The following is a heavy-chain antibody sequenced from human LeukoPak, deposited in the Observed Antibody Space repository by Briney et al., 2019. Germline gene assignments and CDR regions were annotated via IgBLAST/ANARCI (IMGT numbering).Heavy chain of an antibody. Sequence: SETLSLTCTVSGGSISSDYWSWIRQPPGKGLEWIGYFYYSGSTDYNPSLKSRVTISVDTFKNQFSLKLSSVTAADTAVYYCARVRLYYDYVWGSYRAYCFDYWGQGTLVTVSS. CDR1: GGSISSDY. CDR3: ARVRLYYDYVWGSYRAYCFDY. D-gene: IGHD3-16*02. V-gene: IGHV4-59*08. CDR2: FYYSGST. J-gene: IGHJ4*02.